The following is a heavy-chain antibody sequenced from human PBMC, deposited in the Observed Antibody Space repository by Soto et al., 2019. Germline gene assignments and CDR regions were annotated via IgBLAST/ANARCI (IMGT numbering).Heavy chain of an antibody. CDR3: ARQDSDILTL. CDR1: GYTFTSYY. D-gene: IGHD3-9*01. V-gene: IGHV1-18*04. J-gene: IGHJ4*02. Sequence: GASVKVSCKASGYTFTSYYMNWVRQAPGQGLEWMGWISTYNSDTSYAQNLQGRVTMTTDRSTSTAYMEMRSLRSDDTAVYYCARQDSDILTLWGQGTQVTVSS. CDR2: ISTYNSDT.